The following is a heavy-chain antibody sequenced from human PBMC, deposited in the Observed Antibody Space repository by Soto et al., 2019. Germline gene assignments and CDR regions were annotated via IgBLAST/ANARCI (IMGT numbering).Heavy chain of an antibody. CDR1: GFTFSSYG. V-gene: IGHV3-33*01. CDR2: IWYDGSNK. D-gene: IGHD6-13*01. Sequence: GGSLRLSCAASGFTFSSYGMHWVRQAPGKGLEWVAVIWYDGSNKYYADSVKGRFTISRDNSKNTLYLQMNSLRAEDTAVYYCARDFSLTRYSSSWRPTTDWLNWFDPWGQGTLVTVSS. J-gene: IGHJ5*02. CDR3: ARDFSLTRYSSSWRPTTDWLNWFDP.